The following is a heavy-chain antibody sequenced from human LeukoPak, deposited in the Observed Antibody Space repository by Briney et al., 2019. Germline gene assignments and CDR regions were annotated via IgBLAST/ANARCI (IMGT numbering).Heavy chain of an antibody. D-gene: IGHD6-19*01. CDR1: GYSFTSYW. J-gene: IGHJ4*02. Sequence: GESLKISCKGFGYSFTSYWIGWVRQMPGKGLEWMGIIYPGDSDTRYGPSFQGQVTISADKSISTAYLQWSSLKASDTAMYYCARENLYSSGCAGYWGQGTLVTVSS. V-gene: IGHV5-51*01. CDR3: ARENLYSSGCAGY. CDR2: IYPGDSDT.